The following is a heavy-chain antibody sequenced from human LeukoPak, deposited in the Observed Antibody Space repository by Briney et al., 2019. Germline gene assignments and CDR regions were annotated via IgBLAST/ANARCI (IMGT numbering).Heavy chain of an antibody. Sequence: SETLSLTCTVSGGSISSSSYYWGWIRQPPGKGLEWIGSIYYSGSTYYNPSLKSRVTISVDTSKNQFSLKLSSVTAADTAVYYCARDPTWGGGFDYWGQGTLVTVSS. D-gene: IGHD3-10*01. CDR1: GGSISSSSYY. CDR3: ARDPTWGGGFDY. J-gene: IGHJ4*02. CDR2: IYYSGST. V-gene: IGHV4-39*07.